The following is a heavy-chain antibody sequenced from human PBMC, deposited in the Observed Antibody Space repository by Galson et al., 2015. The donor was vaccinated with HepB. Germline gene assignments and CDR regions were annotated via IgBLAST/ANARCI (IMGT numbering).Heavy chain of an antibody. CDR3: AKCGGDCHYYGMDV. D-gene: IGHD2-21*01. J-gene: IGHJ6*02. CDR1: GGTFSSYA. CDR2: SIPIFGTA. V-gene: IGHV1-69*06. Sequence: SVKVSCKASGGTFSSYAISWVRQAPGQGLEWVGGSIPIFGTANYAQKVQGRVTITADKSTSTAYMELSSLRSEDPAVYYCAKCGGDCHYYGMDVWGQGTTVTVSS.